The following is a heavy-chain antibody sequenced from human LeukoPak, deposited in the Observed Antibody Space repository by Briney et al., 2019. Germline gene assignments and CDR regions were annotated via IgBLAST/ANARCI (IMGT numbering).Heavy chain of an antibody. V-gene: IGHV1-18*01. D-gene: IGHD6-13*01. Sequence: ASVKVSCKASGYTFTSYGISWVRQAPGQGLEWMGWISAYNGNTNYAQKLQGRVTMTTDTSTSTAYMELSSLRSEDTAVYYCARTYSSSWSLDYWGQGTLVTVSS. CDR3: ARTYSSSWSLDY. CDR2: ISAYNGNT. J-gene: IGHJ4*02. CDR1: GYTFTSYG.